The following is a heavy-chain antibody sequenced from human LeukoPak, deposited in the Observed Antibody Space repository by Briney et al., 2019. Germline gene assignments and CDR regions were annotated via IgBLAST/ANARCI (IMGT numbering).Heavy chain of an antibody. V-gene: IGHV1-8*01. J-gene: IGHJ4*02. CDR1: GYTFTSYD. D-gene: IGHD3-3*01. Sequence: ASVKVSCKASGYTFTSYDINWVRQATGQGLEWMGWMNPNSGNTGYAQKFQGRVTMTEDTSTDTAYMELSSLRSEDTAVYYCATGILWSGYHYAADYWGQGTLVTVSS. CDR3: ATGILWSGYHYAADY. CDR2: MNPNSGNT.